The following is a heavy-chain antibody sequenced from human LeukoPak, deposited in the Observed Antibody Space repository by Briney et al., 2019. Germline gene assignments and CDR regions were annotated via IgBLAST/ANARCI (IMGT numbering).Heavy chain of an antibody. Sequence: ASETLSLTCTVSGGSVSSGSYYWSWIRQPPGKGLEWIGYIYYSGSTNYNPSLKSRVTISVDTSKNQFSLKRSSVTAADTAVCYCARVVVPAENWFDPWGQGTLVTVSS. J-gene: IGHJ5*02. V-gene: IGHV4-61*01. D-gene: IGHD2-2*01. CDR2: IYYSGST. CDR3: ARVVVPAENWFDP. CDR1: GGSVSSGSYY.